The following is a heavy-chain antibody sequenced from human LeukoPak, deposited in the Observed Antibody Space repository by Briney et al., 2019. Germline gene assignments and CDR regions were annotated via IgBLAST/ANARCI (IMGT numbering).Heavy chain of an antibody. Sequence: GGSLRLSCAASGFTFSSYAMSWVRQAPGKGLEWVSAISGSGDSTYYADSVKGRFTISRDNSKNTLYLQMNSLRAEDTAVYYCARGREGYSYGFFDYWGQGTLVTVSS. CDR2: ISGSGDST. CDR3: ARGREGYSYGFFDY. V-gene: IGHV3-23*01. D-gene: IGHD5-18*01. CDR1: GFTFSSYA. J-gene: IGHJ4*02.